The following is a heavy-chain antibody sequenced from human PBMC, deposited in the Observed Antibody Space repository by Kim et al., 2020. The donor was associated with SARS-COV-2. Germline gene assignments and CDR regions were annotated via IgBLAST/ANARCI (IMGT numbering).Heavy chain of an antibody. CDR3: ARGGYYYYYGMDV. J-gene: IGHJ6*02. Sequence: SNPPLKSRVTISVDTSKNQFSLKLSSVTAADTAVYYCARGGYYYYYGMDVWGQGTTVTVSS. V-gene: IGHV4-59*09.